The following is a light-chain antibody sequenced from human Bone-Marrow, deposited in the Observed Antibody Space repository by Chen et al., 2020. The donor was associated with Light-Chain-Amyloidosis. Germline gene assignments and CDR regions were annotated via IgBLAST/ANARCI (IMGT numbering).Light chain of an antibody. CDR1: SGSIATNY. J-gene: IGLJ3*02. V-gene: IGLV6-57*01. CDR3: QSYQGSSQGV. CDR2: EDD. Sequence: FMLTQPHSVSESPGKTVIISCTRSSGSIATNYVQWYQQRPGSSPTTVIYEDDQRPSGVPDRVSGSIDRSSNSASLTISGLKTEDEADYYCQSYQGSSQGVFGGGTKLTVL.